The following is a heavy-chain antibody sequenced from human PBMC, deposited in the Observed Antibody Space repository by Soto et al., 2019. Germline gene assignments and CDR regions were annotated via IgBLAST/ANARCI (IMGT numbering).Heavy chain of an antibody. CDR2: ISSSSSTI. CDR3: ARAPWGDAFDI. Sequence: EVQLVESGGGLVQPGGSLRLSCAASGFTFSSYSMNWVRQAPGKGLEWVSYISSSSSTINYADSVKGRFTISRDNAKNSLYLQMNSLRAEDTAVYYCARAPWGDAFDIWGQGTMVTVSS. V-gene: IGHV3-48*01. D-gene: IGHD3-16*01. CDR1: GFTFSSYS. J-gene: IGHJ3*02.